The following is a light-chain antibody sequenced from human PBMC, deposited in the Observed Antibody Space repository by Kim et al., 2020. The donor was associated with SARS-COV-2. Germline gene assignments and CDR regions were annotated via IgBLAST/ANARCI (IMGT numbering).Light chain of an antibody. Sequence: LSPGERATLSCRASQSAGSNVAWYQQKPGQAPRLLIYGASARETGIPARFSGSGLGTEFTLSISNLLSEDFATYYCQQYDNWPRTFGQGTKVDIK. CDR3: QQYDNWPRT. V-gene: IGKV3-15*01. CDR2: GAS. J-gene: IGKJ1*01. CDR1: QSAGSN.